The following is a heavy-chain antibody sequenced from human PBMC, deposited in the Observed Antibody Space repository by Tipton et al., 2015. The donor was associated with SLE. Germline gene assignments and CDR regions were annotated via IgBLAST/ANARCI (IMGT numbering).Heavy chain of an antibody. CDR3: AGVRGRGYCQH. V-gene: IGHV4-59*01. Sequence: LRLSCTVSGGSISSYYWSWIRQPPGKGLEWIGYIYYSGSTNYNPSLKRRVTISVDTSKNQFSLKMSSVTAADTAVYYCAGVRGRGYCQHWGQGTLVTVSS. CDR1: GGSISSYY. J-gene: IGHJ1*01. CDR2: IYYSGST. D-gene: IGHD3-10*01.